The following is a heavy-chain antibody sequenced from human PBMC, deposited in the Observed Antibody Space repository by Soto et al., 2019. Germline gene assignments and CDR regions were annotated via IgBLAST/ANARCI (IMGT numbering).Heavy chain of an antibody. CDR2: VYDRGST. CDR1: GGSMNSYY. D-gene: IGHD3-10*01. Sequence: SETLSLTCTVSGGSMNSYYWSWMRQPPGKGLEWIGYVYDRGSTDYNPSLKSRVTISVDPSKNQFSLRLNSVTAADTAVYHCVRHGSRGCCFDFWGQGTQVTVSS. V-gene: IGHV4-59*08. CDR3: VRHGSRGCCFDF. J-gene: IGHJ4*02.